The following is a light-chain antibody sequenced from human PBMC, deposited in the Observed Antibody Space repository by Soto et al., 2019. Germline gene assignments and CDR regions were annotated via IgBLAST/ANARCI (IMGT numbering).Light chain of an antibody. CDR1: NSDIGGYNY. Sequence: QSALTQPASVSGSPGQSITISCTGTNSDIGGYNYVSWYQQHPGKAPKLMIYDVSNRPSGVSYRFSGSKSGNTASLTISGLQAEDEADYYCSSYTSRGTIGVVGGGTKPTVL. CDR3: SSYTSRGTIGV. J-gene: IGLJ2*01. V-gene: IGLV2-14*03. CDR2: DVS.